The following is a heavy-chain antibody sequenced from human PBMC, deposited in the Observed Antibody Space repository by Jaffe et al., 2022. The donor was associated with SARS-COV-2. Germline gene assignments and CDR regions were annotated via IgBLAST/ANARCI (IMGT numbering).Heavy chain of an antibody. V-gene: IGHV4-39*01. CDR1: GGSISSSSYY. CDR3: ARLGLEGDFWSGWTYYYGMDV. Sequence: QLQLQESGPGLVKPSETLSLTCTVSGGSISSSSYYWGWIRQPPGKGLEWIGSIYYSGSTYYNPSLKSRVTISVDTSKNQFSLKLSSVTAADTAVYYCARLGLEGDFWSGWTYYYGMDVWGQGTTVTVSS. CDR2: IYYSGST. J-gene: IGHJ6*02. D-gene: IGHD3-3*01.